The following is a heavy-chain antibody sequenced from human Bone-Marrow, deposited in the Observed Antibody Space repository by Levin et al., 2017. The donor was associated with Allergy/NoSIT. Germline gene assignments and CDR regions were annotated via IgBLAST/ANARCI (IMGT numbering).Heavy chain of an antibody. Sequence: MPSETLSLTCTVSGGSISNYYWTWMRQPPGKGLEWIGYIYSTGNTNYNPSLKSRATISADTSKNQFSLRLSSVSAADTAVYYCAKGRGNSGSSIRDWGQGTQVTVSS. CDR2: IYSTGNT. J-gene: IGHJ4*02. D-gene: IGHD1-1*01. V-gene: IGHV4-59*08. CDR3: AKGRGNSGSSIRD. CDR1: GGSISNYY.